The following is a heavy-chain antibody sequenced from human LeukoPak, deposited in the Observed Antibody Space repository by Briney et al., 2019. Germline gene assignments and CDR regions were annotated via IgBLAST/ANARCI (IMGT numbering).Heavy chain of an antibody. CDR3: ARPVGGYYFDY. CDR1: GGSISSSSYY. Sequence: SETLSLTCTVSGGSISSSSYYWGWIRQPPGKGLEWIGSIYYGGSTYYNPSLESRVTISVDTSKNQFSLKLSSVTAADTAVYYCARPVGGYYFDYWGQGTLVTVSS. CDR2: IYYGGST. V-gene: IGHV4-39*01. J-gene: IGHJ4*02. D-gene: IGHD3-16*01.